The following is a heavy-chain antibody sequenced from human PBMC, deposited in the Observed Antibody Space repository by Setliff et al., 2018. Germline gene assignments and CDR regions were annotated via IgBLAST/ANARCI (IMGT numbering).Heavy chain of an antibody. Sequence: SVKVSCKASGGTFSSYAISWVRQAPGQGLEWMGGIIPILGIANYAQKFQGRVTITADKSTSTAYMGLSSLRSEDTAVYYCARGASLDVGTMVRGYFQHWGQGTLVTVSS. CDR2: IIPILGIA. J-gene: IGHJ1*01. CDR1: GGTFSSYA. CDR3: ARGASLDVGTMVRGYFQH. V-gene: IGHV1-69*10. D-gene: IGHD3-10*01.